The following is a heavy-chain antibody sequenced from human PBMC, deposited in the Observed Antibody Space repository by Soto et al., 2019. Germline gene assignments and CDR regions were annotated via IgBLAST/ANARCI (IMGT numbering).Heavy chain of an antibody. CDR3: ARGPLVVLNYFES. CDR2: IFPLTDIP. J-gene: IGHJ4*02. V-gene: IGHV1-69*02. Sequence: QVQLVQSGTEVKKPGSSVKVSCKASGGTFRNYPINWVRQAPGQGLEWMGSIFPLTDIPDYAQNFQARLTISEEKSTSTAYMELSSLTSDDTDMYFCARGPLVVLNYFESWGQGTFVTVSS. CDR1: GGTFRNYP.